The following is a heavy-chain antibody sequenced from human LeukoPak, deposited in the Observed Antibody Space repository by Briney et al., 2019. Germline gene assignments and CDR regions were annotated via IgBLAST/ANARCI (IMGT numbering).Heavy chain of an antibody. CDR1: GVIVSRNF. V-gene: IGHV3-53*01. CDR2: MYAGGTT. Sequence: PGGSLRLSCAASGVIVSRNFMSWVRQAPGKGLQWVAIMYAGGTTDYSESVRGRFHISRDTSNNTLSLQMNSLRAEDTAVYYCAREALTETTFGPYDYWGQGTLVTVSS. J-gene: IGHJ4*02. CDR3: AREALTETTFGPYDY. D-gene: IGHD4-17*01.